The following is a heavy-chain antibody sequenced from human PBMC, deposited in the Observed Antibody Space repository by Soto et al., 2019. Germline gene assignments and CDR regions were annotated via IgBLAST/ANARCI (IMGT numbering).Heavy chain of an antibody. CDR2: VSYDGSNK. CDR3: ANPHSSTFYYFDY. D-gene: IGHD6-19*01. J-gene: IGHJ4*02. V-gene: IGHV3-30-3*01. CDR1: GFTFNTYA. Sequence: GGSLRLSCVASGFTFNTYAMHWVRQAPGKGLEWVAVVSYDGSNKYYADSVKGRFTISRDNSKNTLYLQMNSLRAEDTAVYYCANPHSSTFYYFDYWGQGTPVPVSS.